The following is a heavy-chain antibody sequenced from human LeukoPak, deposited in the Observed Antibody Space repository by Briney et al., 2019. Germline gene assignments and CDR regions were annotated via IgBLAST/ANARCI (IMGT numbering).Heavy chain of an antibody. CDR2: IYSGGST. Sequence: GGSLRLSCAASGFTVSSNYMSWVRQAPGKGLEWVSVIYSGGSTYYADSVKGRFTISRANSKNTLYLQMSSLRAEDTAVYYCSSSWYSAGSDYWGQGTLGTVSS. CDR3: SSSWYSAGSDY. D-gene: IGHD6-13*01. V-gene: IGHV3-53*01. J-gene: IGHJ4*02. CDR1: GFTVSSNY.